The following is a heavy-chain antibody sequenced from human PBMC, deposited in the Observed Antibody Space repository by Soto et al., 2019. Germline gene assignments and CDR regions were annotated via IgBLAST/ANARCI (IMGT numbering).Heavy chain of an antibody. CDR2: IWYDGSNK. CDR1: GFTFSSYG. Sequence: GGSLRLSCAASGFTFSSYGMHWVRQAPGKGLEWVAVIWYDGSNKYYADSVKGRFTISRDNSKNTRYLQMNSLRAEDTAVYYCARDLRQCTNGVCYKNGMDVWGQGTTVTVSS. CDR3: ARDLRQCTNGVCYKNGMDV. D-gene: IGHD2-8*01. V-gene: IGHV3-33*01. J-gene: IGHJ6*02.